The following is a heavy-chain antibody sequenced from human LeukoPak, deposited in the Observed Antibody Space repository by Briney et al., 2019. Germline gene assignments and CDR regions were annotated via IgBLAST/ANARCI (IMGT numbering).Heavy chain of an antibody. CDR3: ARDRYDSSGYKVYYFDY. V-gene: IGHV3-48*03. J-gene: IGHJ4*02. CDR2: ISSSGSTI. CDR1: GFTFSSYE. Sequence: GGSLRLSRAASGFTFSSYEMNWVRQAPGKGLEWVSYISSSGSTIYYADSVKGRFTISRDNAKNSLYLQMNSLRAEDTAVYYCARDRYDSSGYKVYYFDYWGQGTLVTVS. D-gene: IGHD3-22*01.